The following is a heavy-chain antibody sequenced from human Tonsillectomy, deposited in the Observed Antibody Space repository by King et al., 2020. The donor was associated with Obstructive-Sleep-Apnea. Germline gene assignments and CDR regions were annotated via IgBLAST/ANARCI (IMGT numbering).Heavy chain of an antibody. CDR1: GYTFTSYY. Sequence: QLVQSGTEVKKPGASVKVSCKASGYTFTSYYIHWVRQVPGQGLEWMGIINPSGGSTSYAQKFQGRVTMTRDTSTSTVYMELSSLRSEDTAVYYCARDQGVVGGTGGFDYWGKGTLVTVSS. J-gene: IGHJ4*02. CDR2: INPSGGST. V-gene: IGHV1-46*01. D-gene: IGHD2-15*01. CDR3: ARDQGVVGGTGGFDY.